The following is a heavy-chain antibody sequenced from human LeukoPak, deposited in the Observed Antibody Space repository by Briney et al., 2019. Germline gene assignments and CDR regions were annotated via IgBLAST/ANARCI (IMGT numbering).Heavy chain of an antibody. CDR1: GFTFSSYA. CDR3: ARAQPPFDP. Sequence: HSGGSLRLSCAASGFTFSSYAMHWVRQAPGKGLEWVSHITASGTAMLYADSVKGRFTISRDNAKNSLYLQMNSLRDQDTAVYYCARAQPPFDPWGQGTLVTVSS. D-gene: IGHD2-2*01. V-gene: IGHV3-48*02. J-gene: IGHJ5*02. CDR2: ITASGTAM.